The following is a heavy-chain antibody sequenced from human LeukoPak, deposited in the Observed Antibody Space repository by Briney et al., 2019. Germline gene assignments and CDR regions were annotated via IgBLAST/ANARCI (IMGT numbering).Heavy chain of an antibody. Sequence: GGSLRLSCAASGFTFSSYAMSWVRQAPGRGLEWVSAISGSGGSTYYADSVKGRFTISRDNSKNTLYLQMNSLRAEDTAVYYCANHIAAAGFFDYWGQGTLVTVSS. J-gene: IGHJ4*02. V-gene: IGHV3-23*01. CDR2: ISGSGGST. CDR1: GFTFSSYA. D-gene: IGHD6-13*01. CDR3: ANHIAAAGFFDY.